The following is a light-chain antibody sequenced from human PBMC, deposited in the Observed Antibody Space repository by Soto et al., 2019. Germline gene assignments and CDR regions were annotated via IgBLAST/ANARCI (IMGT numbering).Light chain of an antibody. CDR2: GAS. CDR1: QSVRSSY. V-gene: IGKV3-20*01. Sequence: EIVLTQSPGTLSLSPGDRATLSCRASQSVRSSYLAWYHQKPGQAPRLLIYGASNRATGIPDRFSGSESGTDFTLTISRLEPEDFAVYYCQQYESSPYTFGQGTKLEIK. J-gene: IGKJ2*01. CDR3: QQYESSPYT.